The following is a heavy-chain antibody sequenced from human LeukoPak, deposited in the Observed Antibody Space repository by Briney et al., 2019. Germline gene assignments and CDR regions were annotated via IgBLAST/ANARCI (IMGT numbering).Heavy chain of an antibody. CDR3: ATGRYCSGGSYYYFDF. D-gene: IGHD2-15*01. J-gene: IGHJ4*02. Sequence: QTGGSLRLSCAASGFTFNSYGMHWVRQAPGKGLEWVAVITYDGSNKYYADSVKGRFTISRDNSKNTLYLQMNSLRAEDTAVYYCATGRYCSGGSYYYFDFWGQGTLVTVSS. CDR2: ITYDGSNK. V-gene: IGHV3-30*03. CDR1: GFTFNSYG.